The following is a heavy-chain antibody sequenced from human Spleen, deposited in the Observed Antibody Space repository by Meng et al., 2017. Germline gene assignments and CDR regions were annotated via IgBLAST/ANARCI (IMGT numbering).Heavy chain of an antibody. J-gene: IGHJ4*02. CDR2: IKQDGSEK. D-gene: IGHD3-9*01. CDR3: ARDADWVIFDH. CDR1: GFTFSSCW. V-gene: IGHV3-7*01. Sequence: GESLKISCAASGFTFSSCWMSWVRQAPGKGLEWVANIKQDGSEKYYVDSVKGRFTISRDNAKNSLYLQMNSLRAEDTAVYYCARDADWVIFDHWGQGALVTVSS.